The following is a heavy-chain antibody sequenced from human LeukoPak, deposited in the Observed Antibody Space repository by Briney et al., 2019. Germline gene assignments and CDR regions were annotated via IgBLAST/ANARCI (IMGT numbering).Heavy chain of an antibody. J-gene: IGHJ3*02. V-gene: IGHV1-69*13. Sequence: SVKVSCKASGYTFTSNDINWVRQAPGQGLEWMGGTIPMFDTANYAQKFQGRVTITADESTNTTYMELSSLRSEDTAVYYCARDHSSSWYYGAFDIWGQGTLVTVSS. CDR1: GYTFTSND. CDR2: TIPMFDTA. CDR3: ARDHSSSWYYGAFDI. D-gene: IGHD6-13*01.